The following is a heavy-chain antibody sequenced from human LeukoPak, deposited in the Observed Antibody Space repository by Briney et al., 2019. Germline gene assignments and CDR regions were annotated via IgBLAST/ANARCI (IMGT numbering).Heavy chain of an antibody. CDR3: AKEVKAATNWFDP. CDR2: ISFSGTNT. CDR1: GFTFSSYA. V-gene: IGHV3-23*01. D-gene: IGHD6-25*01. Sequence: PGRSLRLSCAASGFTFSSYAMSWVRQAPGKGLEWVSAISFSGTNTYYADSVKGRFTISRDNLKNTLYLQMNSLGAEDTAVYFCAKEVKAATNWFDPWGQGTLVTVSS. J-gene: IGHJ5*02.